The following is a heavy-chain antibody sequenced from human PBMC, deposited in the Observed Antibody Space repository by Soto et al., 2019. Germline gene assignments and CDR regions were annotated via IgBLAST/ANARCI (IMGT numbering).Heavy chain of an antibody. CDR3: ARDRSSAVAGLFDC. Sequence: KPSETLSLTCTVSGGSISSGGYYWSWIRQHPGKGLEWIGYIYYSGSTYYNPSLKSRVTISVDTSKNQFSLKLSSVTAADTAVYYCARDRSSAVAGLFDCWGQGTLVTLSS. D-gene: IGHD6-19*01. CDR2: IYYSGST. V-gene: IGHV4-31*03. CDR1: GGSISSGGYY. J-gene: IGHJ4*02.